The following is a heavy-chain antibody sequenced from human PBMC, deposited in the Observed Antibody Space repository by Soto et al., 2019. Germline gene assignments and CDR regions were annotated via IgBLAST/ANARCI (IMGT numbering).Heavy chain of an antibody. CDR2: IIPILGIA. Sequence: ASVKVSCKASGGTFSSYTISWVRQAPGQGLEWMGRIIPILGIANYAQKFQGRVTITADKSTSTAYMELSSLRSEDTAVYYCARFLRQLPPAIVSWFVPWGQGTLVTVSS. CDR1: GGTFSSYT. J-gene: IGHJ5*02. V-gene: IGHV1-69*02. CDR3: ARFLRQLPPAIVSWFVP. D-gene: IGHD2-2*01.